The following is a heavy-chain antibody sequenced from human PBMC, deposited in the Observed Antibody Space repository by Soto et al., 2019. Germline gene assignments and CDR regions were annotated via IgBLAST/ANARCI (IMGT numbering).Heavy chain of an antibody. CDR1: GFTFRDYN. Sequence: EVQLVESGGGLVQPGGSLRLSCGPLGFTFRDYNMNWVRQAPGKGLEWVSYISGGSRTIYYAESVKGRFTISRDNANNSLYLQMNSLRDDDTAVYYCARGDGYNAGYWGQGTLVTVSS. CDR2: ISGGSRTI. CDR3: ARGDGYNAGY. D-gene: IGHD5-12*01. J-gene: IGHJ4*02. V-gene: IGHV3-48*02.